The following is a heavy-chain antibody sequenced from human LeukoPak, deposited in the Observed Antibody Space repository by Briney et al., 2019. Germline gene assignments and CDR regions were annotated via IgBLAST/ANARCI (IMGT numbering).Heavy chain of an antibody. Sequence: PGGSLRLSCAASGFTFSSFWMSWVRQAPGKGLEWVSYISSGSRYIDYADSVEGRFTISRDNAKNSVYLQMTSLRAEDTAVYYCTRDQSGSGFNSDYWGQGTLVTVSS. V-gene: IGHV3-21*05. CDR1: GFTFSSFW. CDR3: TRDQSGSGFNSDY. J-gene: IGHJ4*02. CDR2: ISSGSRYI. D-gene: IGHD5-24*01.